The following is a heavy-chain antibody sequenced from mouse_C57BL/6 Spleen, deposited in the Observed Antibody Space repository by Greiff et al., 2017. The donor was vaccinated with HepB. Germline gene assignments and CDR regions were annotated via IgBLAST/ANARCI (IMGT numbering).Heavy chain of an antibody. J-gene: IGHJ4*01. CDR3: ARGLPLTGRRDAMDY. V-gene: IGHV1-52*01. D-gene: IGHD4-1*01. CDR1: GYTFTSYW. Sequence: QVQLQQPGAELVRPGSSVKLSCKASGYTFTSYWMHWVKQRPIQGLEWIGNIDPSDSETHYNQKFKDKATLTVDKSSSTAYMQLSSLTSEDSAVYYCARGLPLTGRRDAMDYWGQGTSVTVSS. CDR2: IDPSDSET.